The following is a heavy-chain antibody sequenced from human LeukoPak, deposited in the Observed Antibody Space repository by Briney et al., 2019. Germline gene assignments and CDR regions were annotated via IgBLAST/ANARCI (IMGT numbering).Heavy chain of an antibody. D-gene: IGHD3-9*01. Sequence: GRSLRLSCAASGFTFSSYAMHWVRQAPGKGLEWVAVISYDGSNKYYADSVKGRFTISRDNSKNTLYLQMNSLRAEDTAVYYCARSPLYDILSLDYWGQGTLVTVSS. CDR1: GFTFSSYA. CDR3: ARSPLYDILSLDY. CDR2: ISYDGSNK. V-gene: IGHV3-30*04. J-gene: IGHJ4*02.